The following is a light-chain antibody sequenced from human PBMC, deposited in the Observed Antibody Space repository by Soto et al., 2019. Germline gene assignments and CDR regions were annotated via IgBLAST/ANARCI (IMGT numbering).Light chain of an antibody. Sequence: EIVMTQSPATLSVSPGERATLSCRASQSISSHLVWYQQKPGQAPRLVIYGASTRVTGIPARLSGSGSGTEFTLTISSVQSEDFAVYSCQQYNDWPPWTFGQGTKVEIK. CDR3: QQYNDWPPWT. CDR2: GAS. CDR1: QSISSH. J-gene: IGKJ1*01. V-gene: IGKV3D-15*01.